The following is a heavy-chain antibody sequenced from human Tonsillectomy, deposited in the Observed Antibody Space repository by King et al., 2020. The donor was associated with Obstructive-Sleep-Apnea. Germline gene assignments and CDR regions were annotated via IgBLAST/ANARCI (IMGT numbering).Heavy chain of an antibody. V-gene: IGHV3-9*01. Sequence: VQLVESGGGLVQPGRSLRLSCAVSGFTFDDYAMHWVRQAPGKGLEWVSGISWNSGSIAYAGSVKGRVTISRENAKNSLYLQMSSLRAEDTALYYCAKDRGGIHSSSWYSFDQWGQGTLVTVSS. CDR2: ISWNSGSI. D-gene: IGHD6-13*01. CDR3: AKDRGGIHSSSWYSFDQ. J-gene: IGHJ4*02. CDR1: GFTFDDYA.